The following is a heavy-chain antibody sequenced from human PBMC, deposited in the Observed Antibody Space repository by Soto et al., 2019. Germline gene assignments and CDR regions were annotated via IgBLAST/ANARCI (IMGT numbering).Heavy chain of an antibody. Sequence: EVQLVEAGGGLVQPGGSLRLSCTASGFMFGRYWMPWVRHVPGKGLQWVANIKRDGSEKYYVDFVKGRFTISRDNADNSVFLDMNNLRVDDTATYYCARVRATDYEIDYWGQGALVTVSS. CDR3: ARVRATDYEIDY. V-gene: IGHV3-7*03. CDR1: GFMFGRYW. CDR2: IKRDGSEK. J-gene: IGHJ4*02. D-gene: IGHD4-17*01.